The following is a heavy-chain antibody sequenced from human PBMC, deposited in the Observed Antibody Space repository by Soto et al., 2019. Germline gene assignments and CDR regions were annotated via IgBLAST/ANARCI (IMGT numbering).Heavy chain of an antibody. CDR2: ISWNSGSI. Sequence: GGSLRLSCAASGFTFDDYAMHWVRQAPGKGLEWVSGISWNSGSIGYADSVKGRFTISRDNAKNSLYLQMNSLRAEDTALYYCAKDLCGGDCYGFDYWGQGTLVTVSS. V-gene: IGHV3-9*01. J-gene: IGHJ4*02. CDR3: AKDLCGGDCYGFDY. D-gene: IGHD2-21*01. CDR1: GFTFDDYA.